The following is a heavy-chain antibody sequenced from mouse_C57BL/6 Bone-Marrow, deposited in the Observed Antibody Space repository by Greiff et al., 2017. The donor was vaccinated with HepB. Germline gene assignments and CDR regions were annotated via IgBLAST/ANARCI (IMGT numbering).Heavy chain of an antibody. J-gene: IGHJ2*01. CDR1: GYAFSSSW. D-gene: IGHD2-4*01. V-gene: IGHV1-82*01. CDR2: IYPGDGNT. CDR3: ASSRDYEDY. Sequence: VQLQQSGPELVKPGASVKISCKASGYAFSSSWMNWVKQRPGKGLEWIGRIYPGDGNTNYNGKFKGKATLTADKSSSTAYVQLSSLTSEDSAVYFCASSRDYEDYWGQGTTLTVSS.